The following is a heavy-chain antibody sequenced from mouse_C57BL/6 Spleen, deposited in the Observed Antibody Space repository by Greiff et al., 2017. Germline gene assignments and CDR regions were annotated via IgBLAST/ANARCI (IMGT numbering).Heavy chain of an antibody. V-gene: IGHV1-55*01. CDR3: ARGKGQLDY. CDR1: GYTFTSYW. D-gene: IGHD3-3*01. J-gene: IGHJ2*01. Sequence: LQQPGASVKMSCKASGYTFTSYWITWVKQRPGQGLEWIGDIYPGSGSTNYNEKFKSKATLTVDTSSSTAYMQLSSLTSEDSAVYYCARGKGQLDYWGQGTTLTVSS. CDR2: IYPGSGST.